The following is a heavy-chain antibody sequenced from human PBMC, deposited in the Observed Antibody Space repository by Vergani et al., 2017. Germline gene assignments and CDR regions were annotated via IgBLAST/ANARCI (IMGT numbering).Heavy chain of an antibody. CDR3: ARGNCRGSSTSCYNGWFDP. CDR1: GGTFSSYT. D-gene: IGHD2-2*02. CDR2: IIPIFGTA. J-gene: IGHJ5*01. Sequence: QVQLVQSGAEVKKPGSSVKVSCKASGGTFSSYTISWVRQAPGQGLEWMGGIIPIFGTANYAQKFQGRVTITADESTSTAYMKLSSLRSEDTAVYYCARGNCRGSSTSCYNGWFDPWGQGTTVTVSS. V-gene: IGHV1-69*12.